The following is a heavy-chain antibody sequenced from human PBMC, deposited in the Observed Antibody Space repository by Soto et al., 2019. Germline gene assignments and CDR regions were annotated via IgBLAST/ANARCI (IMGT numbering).Heavy chain of an antibody. J-gene: IGHJ3*01. V-gene: IGHV3-33*01. CDR3: ARDFDNWNAWGGACDV. CDR2: IWYDETNK. D-gene: IGHD1-1*01. CDR1: GFSVTTYN. Sequence: QVQLVESGGGVVQPGASLRLSCAASGFSVTTYNMHWVRQAPGKGLEWVAVIWYDETNKYYADSVKGRFTISRDTSKNTMFLQMNSLRAEDTAMYFCARDFDNWNAWGGACDVWGQGTMVTVSS.